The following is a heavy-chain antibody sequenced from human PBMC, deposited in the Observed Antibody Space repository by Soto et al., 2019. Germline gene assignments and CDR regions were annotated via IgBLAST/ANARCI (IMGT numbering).Heavy chain of an antibody. CDR2: IYYSGST. CDR3: ARRHGVYFDY. D-gene: IGHD4-17*01. Sequence: QVQLQESGPGLVKPSETLSLTCTVSGGSISSYYWSWIRQPPGKGLEWIGYIYYSGSTNYNPSLKSRGTISVDTSKNQFSLKLSSVTAAAPAVYYCARRHGVYFDYWGQGTLVTVSS. CDR1: GGSISSYY. J-gene: IGHJ4*02. V-gene: IGHV4-59*08.